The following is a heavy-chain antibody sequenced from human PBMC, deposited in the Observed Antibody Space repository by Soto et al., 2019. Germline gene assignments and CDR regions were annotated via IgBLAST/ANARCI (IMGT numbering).Heavy chain of an antibody. CDR2: ISAHNGNT. V-gene: IGHV1-18*01. CDR1: GYAFTTYG. J-gene: IGHJ4*02. CDR3: ARGGYGDY. D-gene: IGHD1-1*01. Sequence: QVHLVQSGAEVKKPGASVKVSCKGSGYAFTTYGITWVRQAPGQGLEWMGWISAHNGNTNYAQKLQGRVTVTRDTSTSTAYMELRGLRSDGTAVYYCARGGYGDYWGQGALVTVSS.